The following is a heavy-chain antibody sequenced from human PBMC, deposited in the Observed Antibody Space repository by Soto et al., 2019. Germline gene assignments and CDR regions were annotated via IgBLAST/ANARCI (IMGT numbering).Heavy chain of an antibody. Sequence: SVKVSCEASGGSFSNFGISWVRQAPGQGLEWMGGIVPVFGRPNYAQRFRGRLTITADESTSTGYMEIISLRSDDTAVYYCAREGSGYNFWGQGTQVTVSS. CDR3: AREGSGYNF. CDR1: GGSFSNFG. V-gene: IGHV1-69*13. J-gene: IGHJ4*02. D-gene: IGHD5-12*01. CDR2: IVPVFGRP.